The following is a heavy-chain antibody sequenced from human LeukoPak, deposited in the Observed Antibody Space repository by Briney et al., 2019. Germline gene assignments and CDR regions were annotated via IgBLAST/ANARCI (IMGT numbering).Heavy chain of an antibody. CDR3: AKPTSLKDANYGLTGTNY. Sequence: GGSLRLSCAASGFNFSAYGMHWVRQAPGKGLEWVAFIRYDGNLKYYADSVKGRFTISRDNSKNTLDLQMNSLRVEDTAVYYCAKPTSLKDANYGLTGTNYWGQGILVTVS. CDR2: IRYDGNLK. V-gene: IGHV3-30*02. D-gene: IGHD1-14*01. CDR1: GFNFSAYG. J-gene: IGHJ4*02.